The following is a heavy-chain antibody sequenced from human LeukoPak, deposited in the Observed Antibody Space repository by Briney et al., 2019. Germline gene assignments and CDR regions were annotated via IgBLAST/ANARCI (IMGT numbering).Heavy chain of an antibody. J-gene: IGHJ5*02. Sequence: GGSLRLSCAASGFTFSSYWMRWVRQAPGKGLVWVSRINRDGSNTNYADSVKGRFTISRDNAKNTLYLQMNSLRAEDTAVYYCARAVRFWFDPWGQGTLVTVSS. CDR2: INRDGSNT. V-gene: IGHV3-74*01. CDR3: ARAVRFWFDP. CDR1: GFTFSSYW.